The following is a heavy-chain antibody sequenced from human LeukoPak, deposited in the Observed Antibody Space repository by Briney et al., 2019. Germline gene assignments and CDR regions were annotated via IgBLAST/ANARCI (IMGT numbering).Heavy chain of an antibody. CDR2: INDTGRRT. CDR1: GFTFSSYE. D-gene: IGHD4-17*01. J-gene: IGHJ4*02. Sequence: GGSLRLSCAAYGFTFSSYEMTWDRQAQGKGLEWVSGINDTGRRTYYADSVKGRFTNSRRNSKSKLYLQRNSLGDEDPAVYYCAKVLRGLAYYGDYREWGRGTLVTVSS. V-gene: IGHV3-23*01. CDR3: AKVLRGLAYYGDYRE.